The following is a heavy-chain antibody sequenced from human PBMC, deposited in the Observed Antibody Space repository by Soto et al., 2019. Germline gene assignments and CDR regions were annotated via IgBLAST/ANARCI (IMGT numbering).Heavy chain of an antibody. J-gene: IGHJ5*02. CDR2: INHTGGT. V-gene: IGHV4-34*01. Sequence: SETLSLTCAVYGGSVNGYYWNWIRQPPGKGLEWIGEINHTGGTHSNPSLKSRVTMSVDTSKNQFSLRLSSVTAADTAIYYCATRITVFGLLIPPFDPWGQGTQVTVSS. D-gene: IGHD3-3*01. CDR3: ATRITVFGLLIPPFDP. CDR1: GGSVNGYY.